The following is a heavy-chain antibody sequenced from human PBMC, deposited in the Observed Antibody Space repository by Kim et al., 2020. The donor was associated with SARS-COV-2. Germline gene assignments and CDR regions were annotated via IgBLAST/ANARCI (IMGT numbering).Heavy chain of an antibody. Sequence: TYSERFQGRSPVAYDTSSSTVYLEVTSLTSEDTAFYYCAREGLALRFFDYWGQGTQVTVSS. CDR3: AREGLALRFFDY. J-gene: IGHJ4*02. V-gene: IGHV1-46*01.